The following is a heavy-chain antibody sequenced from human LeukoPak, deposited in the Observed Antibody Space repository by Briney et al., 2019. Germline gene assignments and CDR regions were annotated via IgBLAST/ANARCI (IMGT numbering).Heavy chain of an antibody. CDR2: ISAYNGNT. Sequence: ASVKVSCKASGYTFTSYGISWVRQAPGQGLEWMGWISAYNGNTNYAQKLQGRVTMTTDTSTSTAYMELRSLRSDDTAVYYCARDEQILWSGELLWGSNWFDPWGQGTLVTVSS. D-gene: IGHD3-10*01. CDR3: ARDEQILWSGELLWGSNWFDP. CDR1: GYTFTSYG. V-gene: IGHV1-18*01. J-gene: IGHJ5*02.